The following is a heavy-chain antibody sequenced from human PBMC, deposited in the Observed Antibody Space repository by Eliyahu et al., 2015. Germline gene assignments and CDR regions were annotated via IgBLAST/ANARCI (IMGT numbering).Heavy chain of an antibody. D-gene: IGHD3-16*01. CDR2: VGTEDGT. Sequence: EVQVVDSGGGLVQPGGSLRXSCVPSGFPFGNXDFHWIRQVPGKGLEWVSAVGTEDGTYYADSVRGRFTIFREVDKRSVFLQMDNLRVGDTATYYCARSLGGGMAPDYWGQGTLVTVSS. V-gene: IGHV3-13*01. CDR3: ARSLGGGMAPDY. J-gene: IGHJ4*02. CDR1: GFPFGNXD.